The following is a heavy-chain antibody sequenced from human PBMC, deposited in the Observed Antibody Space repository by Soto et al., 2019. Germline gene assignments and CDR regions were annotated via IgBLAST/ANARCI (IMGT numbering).Heavy chain of an antibody. CDR1: GDSISSGVYY. D-gene: IGHD3-16*02. J-gene: IGHJ4*02. CDR2: IDSSGST. V-gene: IGHV4-30-4*01. Sequence: SETLCITCTFSGDSISSGVYYWSWIRQPPGRGLEWIGYIDSSGSTYYNPSLKSRLTMSVDMSKNQFSLRLTSVTAADTAVYSCASRYLYWGQGLLVTVSS. CDR3: ASRYLY.